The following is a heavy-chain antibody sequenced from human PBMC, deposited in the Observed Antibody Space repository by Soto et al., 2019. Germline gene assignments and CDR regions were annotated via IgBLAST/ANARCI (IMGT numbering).Heavy chain of an antibody. J-gene: IGHJ4*02. CDR1: GFSFSTSI. CDR3: ARLSRANYDFWSGDYYFDS. D-gene: IGHD3-3*01. Sequence: GGSLRLSCAASGFSFSTSIMYWVRQAPGKGLEWVSSISSTGSFIYYADSLKGRFTISRDNADNSLFLQMNNLRAEDTAVYYCARLSRANYDFWSGDYYFDSWGQGTLVTVSS. V-gene: IGHV3-21*01. CDR2: ISSTGSFI.